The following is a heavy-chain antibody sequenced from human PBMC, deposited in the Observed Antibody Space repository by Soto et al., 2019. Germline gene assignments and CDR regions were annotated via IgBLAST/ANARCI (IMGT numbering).Heavy chain of an antibody. Sequence: ASVKFSCKASGYTFTSYGISWVRQAPGQGLEWMGWISAYNGNTNYAQKLQGRVTMTTDTSTSTAYMELRSLRSDDTAVYYCARDMHCSSTSCYFGYYYYYMDVWGKGTTVTVSS. CDR3: ARDMHCSSTSCYFGYYYYYMDV. CDR1: GYTFTSYG. V-gene: IGHV1-18*01. CDR2: ISAYNGNT. D-gene: IGHD2-2*01. J-gene: IGHJ6*03.